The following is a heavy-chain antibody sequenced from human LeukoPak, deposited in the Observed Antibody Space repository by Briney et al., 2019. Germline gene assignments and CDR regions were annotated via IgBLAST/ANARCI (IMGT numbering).Heavy chain of an antibody. Sequence: ASVKVSCKASGGTFSSYAISWVRQAPGEGLEWRGGIIPIFGTANYAQKFQGRVTITADESTSTAYMELSSLRSEDTVVYYCAISMATITFSWFDPWGQGTLVTVSS. CDR3: AISMATITFSWFDP. CDR1: GGTFSSYA. V-gene: IGHV1-69*13. D-gene: IGHD5-24*01. J-gene: IGHJ5*02. CDR2: IIPIFGTA.